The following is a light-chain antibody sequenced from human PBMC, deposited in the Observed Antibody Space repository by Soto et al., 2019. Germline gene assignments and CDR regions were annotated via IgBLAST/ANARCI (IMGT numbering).Light chain of an antibody. CDR2: AAS. J-gene: IGKJ1*01. CDR1: QSVSSSY. Sequence: EIVLTQSPGTLSLSPGERATLSCRASQSVSSSYLAWYQQKPGQAPRPLIYAASSRATGIPDRFSGSGSGTDFTLTISGLEPEDFAVYYCQQYGSSPRTFGQGTKVDI. CDR3: QQYGSSPRT. V-gene: IGKV3-20*01.